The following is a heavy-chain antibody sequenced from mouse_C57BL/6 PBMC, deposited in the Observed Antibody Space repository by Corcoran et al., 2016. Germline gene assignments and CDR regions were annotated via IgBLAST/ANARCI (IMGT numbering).Heavy chain of an antibody. D-gene: IGHD1-1*01. CDR2: INPNNGGT. CDR1: GYTFTDYY. Sequence: EVQLQQSGPELVKPGASVKISCKASGYTFTDYYMNWVKQSHGKSLEWIGDINPNNGGTSYNQKFKGKATLTVDKSSSTAYMELRSLTSEDSAVYYCAKVLRYLYAMDYWGQGTSVTVSS. CDR3: AKVLRYLYAMDY. V-gene: IGHV1-26*01. J-gene: IGHJ4*01.